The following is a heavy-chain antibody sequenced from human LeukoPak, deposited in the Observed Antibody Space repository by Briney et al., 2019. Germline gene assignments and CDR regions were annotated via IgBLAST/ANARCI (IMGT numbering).Heavy chain of an antibody. CDR2: IYPGDSDT. J-gene: IGHJ4*02. CDR3: ARRVYRSYFDY. Sequence: GESLKISCKGSGYSFTSYWIGWVRQMPGRGLEWMGIIYPGDSDTRYSPSFQGQVTISADKSISAAYLQWSSLKASDTAMYYCARRVYRSYFDYWGQGTLVTVSS. V-gene: IGHV5-51*01. CDR1: GYSFTSYW. D-gene: IGHD6-19*01.